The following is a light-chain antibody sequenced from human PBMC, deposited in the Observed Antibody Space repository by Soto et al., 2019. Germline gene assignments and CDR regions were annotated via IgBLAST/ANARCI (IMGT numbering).Light chain of an antibody. CDR2: AAS. J-gene: IGKJ3*01. CDR3: QKYSSVPV. V-gene: IGKV1-27*01. Sequence: DIQMTQSPTSLSASVGERVTITCRASQGIRNFVAWYQQKPGKAPKLLIYAASTLQSGVPSRFSGSGSGTDFTLTINSLQPEDVATCSCQKYSSVPVFGPGTKVEIK. CDR1: QGIRNF.